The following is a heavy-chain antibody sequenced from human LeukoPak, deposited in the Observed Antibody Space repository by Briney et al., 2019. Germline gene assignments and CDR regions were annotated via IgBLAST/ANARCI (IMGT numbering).Heavy chain of an antibody. Sequence: GGSLRLSCAASGFTVSSNYMSWVRQAPGKGLEWVSVIYSGGSTYYADSVKGRFTISRDNSKNTLYPQMNSLRAEDTAVYYCARDGPCGGDCYSPDYWGQGTLVTVSS. D-gene: IGHD2-21*02. CDR1: GFTVSSNY. CDR3: ARDGPCGGDCYSPDY. CDR2: IYSGGST. J-gene: IGHJ4*02. V-gene: IGHV3-66*01.